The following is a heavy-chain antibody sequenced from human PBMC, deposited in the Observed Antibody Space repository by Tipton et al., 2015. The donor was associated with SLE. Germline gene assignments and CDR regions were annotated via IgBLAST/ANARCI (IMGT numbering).Heavy chain of an antibody. CDR3: ARRGYGSGSS. Sequence: TLSLTCSVSGASISSSGYYWGWIRQPPGKGLEWIGSIYHSGSTNYNPSLKSRVTISVDTSKNQSSLKLSSVTAADTAVYYCARRGYGSGSSWGQGTLVTVSS. V-gene: IGHV4-39*07. D-gene: IGHD3-10*01. CDR2: IYHSGST. CDR1: GASISSSGYY. J-gene: IGHJ5*02.